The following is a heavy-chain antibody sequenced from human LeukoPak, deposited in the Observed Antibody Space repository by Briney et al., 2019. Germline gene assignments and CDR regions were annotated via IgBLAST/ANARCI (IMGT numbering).Heavy chain of an antibody. CDR2: IKPDGGEK. V-gene: IGHV3-7*01. D-gene: IGHD3-10*02. CDR3: AELGITMIGGV. Sequence: GGSLRLSCAASGFTFNNYWMSWVRQAPGKGLEWEANIKPDGGEKYYADSVKGRFTISRDNAQNSLYLQMNSLRAEDTAVYYCAELGITMIGGVWGKGTTVTISS. J-gene: IGHJ6*04. CDR1: GFTFNNYW.